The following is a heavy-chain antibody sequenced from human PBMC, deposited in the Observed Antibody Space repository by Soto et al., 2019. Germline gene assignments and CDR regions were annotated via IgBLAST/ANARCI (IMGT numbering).Heavy chain of an antibody. J-gene: IGHJ4*02. Sequence: SETLSLTCTVSGGSISSYYWSWIRQPPGKGLEWIGYIYYSGSTNYNPSLKSRVTISVDTSKNQFSLKLSSVTAADTAVYYCARSPEYCSSTSCSPHAYDYWGQGTLVTVSS. CDR1: GGSISSYY. V-gene: IGHV4-59*01. CDR3: ARSPEYCSSTSCSPHAYDY. D-gene: IGHD2-2*01. CDR2: IYYSGST.